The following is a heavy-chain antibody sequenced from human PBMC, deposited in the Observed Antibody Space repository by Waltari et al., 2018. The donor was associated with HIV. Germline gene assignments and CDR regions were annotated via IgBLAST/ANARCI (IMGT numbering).Heavy chain of an antibody. CDR3: TTDPPPYYYDTSGEGY. CDR2: IKIETDGVTT. CDR1: GFTFGNAW. V-gene: IGHV3-15*01. J-gene: IGHJ4*02. Sequence: EVQLVESGGGLVKPGGSLRLSCAASGFTFGNAWMTWVRQAPGKGLGWVGRIKIETDGVTTDYAAPVKGRFTISRDDSKNTLYLQMNSLKHEDTAVYYCTTDPPPYYYDTSGEGYWGQGTLVTVSS. D-gene: IGHD3-22*01.